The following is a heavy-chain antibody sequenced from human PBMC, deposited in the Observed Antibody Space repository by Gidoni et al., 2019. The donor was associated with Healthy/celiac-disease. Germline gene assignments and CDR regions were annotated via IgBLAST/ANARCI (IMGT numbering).Heavy chain of an antibody. J-gene: IGHJ4*02. V-gene: IGHV3-23*01. CDR3: AKDLELDPIAAAGTDY. CDR1: GFTFSSYA. Sequence: EVQLLESGGGLVQPGGSLRLSCAASGFTFSSYAMSWVRQAPGKGLEWVSAISGSGGSTYYADSVKGRFTISRDNSKNTLYLQMNSLRAEDTAVYYCAKDLELDPIAAAGTDYWGQGTLVTVSS. CDR2: ISGSGGST. D-gene: IGHD6-13*01.